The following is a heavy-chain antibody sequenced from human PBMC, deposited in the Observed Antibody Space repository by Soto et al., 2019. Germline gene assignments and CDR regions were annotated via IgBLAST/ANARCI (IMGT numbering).Heavy chain of an antibody. CDR3: ARVGSCSGTNCLFYYYYYGMDV. CDR1: GGTFSSYA. D-gene: IGHD2-2*01. CDR2: IIPVFHTA. V-gene: IGHV1-69*13. J-gene: IGHJ6*02. Sequence: SVKVSCKASGGTFSSYAISWVRRAPVQGLEWIGGIIPVFHTANYAQRFQGRVTINADEATSTAYMELSSLRSDDTAVYYCARVGSCSGTNCLFYYYYYGMDVWGPGTTVTVSS.